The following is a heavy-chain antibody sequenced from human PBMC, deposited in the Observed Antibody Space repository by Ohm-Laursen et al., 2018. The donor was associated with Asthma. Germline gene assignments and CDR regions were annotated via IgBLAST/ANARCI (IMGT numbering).Heavy chain of an antibody. CDR1: VYTFSRYS. D-gene: IGHD1-26*01. J-gene: IGHJ1*01. Sequence: SLRLSCPAAVYTFSRYSFHWVRQLPRKRLEWVASISTPSHFIYYADSVRGRFTTSRDNARNSVYLQMNSLRAEDTALYYCARSGAEWEMPGREYSLHHWGEGTLVTVSS. CDR3: ARSGAEWEMPGREYSLHH. V-gene: IGHV3-21*01. CDR2: ISTPSHFI.